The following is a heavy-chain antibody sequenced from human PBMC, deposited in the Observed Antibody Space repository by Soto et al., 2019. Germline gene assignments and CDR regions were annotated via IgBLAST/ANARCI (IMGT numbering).Heavy chain of an antibody. CDR1: GFTFSSYA. D-gene: IGHD3-22*01. CDR3: AKDRATMMVVVIDAFDI. Sequence: EVQLLESGGGLVQPGGSLRLSCAASGFTFSSYAMSWVRQASGKGLEWVSAISGSGGSTYYADSVKGRFTIPRDNSKNSLSLQMTSLRADDTAVYYCAKDRATMMVVVIDAFDIWGQGTMVTVSS. J-gene: IGHJ3*02. V-gene: IGHV3-23*01. CDR2: ISGSGGST.